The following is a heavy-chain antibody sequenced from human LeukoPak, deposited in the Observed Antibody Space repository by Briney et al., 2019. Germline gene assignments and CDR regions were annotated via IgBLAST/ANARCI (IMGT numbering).Heavy chain of an antibody. CDR1: GFTFDDYG. CDR3: ARDLANYYGSGPSRSSDY. CDR2: INWNGGST. V-gene: IGHV3-20*04. D-gene: IGHD3-10*01. J-gene: IGHJ4*02. Sequence: GGSLRLSCAASGFTFDDYGMSWVRQAPGKGLEWVSGINWNGGSTGYADSVKGRFTISRDNAKNSLYLQMNSLRAEDTALYYCARDLANYYGSGPSRSSDYWGQGTLVTVSS.